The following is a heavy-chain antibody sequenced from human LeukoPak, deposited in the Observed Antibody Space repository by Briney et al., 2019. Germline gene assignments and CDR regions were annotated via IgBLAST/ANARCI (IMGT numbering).Heavy chain of an antibody. CDR2: IYTSGST. CDR1: GGSISSYY. CDR3: ARDRDYGGRGRAFDI. V-gene: IGHV4-4*07. J-gene: IGHJ3*02. D-gene: IGHD4-23*01. Sequence: SETLSLTCTVSGGSISSYYWSWIRQPAGKGLEWIGRIYTSGSTNYNPSLKSRVTMSVDTSKNQFSLKLSSVTAADTAVYYCARDRDYGGRGRAFDIWGQGTMVTVSS.